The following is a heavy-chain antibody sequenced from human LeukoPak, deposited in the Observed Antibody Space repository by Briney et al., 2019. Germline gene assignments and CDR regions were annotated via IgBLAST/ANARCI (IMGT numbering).Heavy chain of an antibody. Sequence: SETLSLTCTVAGGSIDSYYWSWIRQPPGKGLEWIGYIYYTGSTEYHPSLKSRVTISLDTSKNQFSLKLTSVTAADTAVYYCARVYQSAEYYFDYWGQGNLVSVSS. J-gene: IGHJ4*02. CDR2: IYYTGST. V-gene: IGHV4-59*01. CDR3: ARVYQSAEYYFDY. CDR1: GGSIDSYY. D-gene: IGHD2-2*01.